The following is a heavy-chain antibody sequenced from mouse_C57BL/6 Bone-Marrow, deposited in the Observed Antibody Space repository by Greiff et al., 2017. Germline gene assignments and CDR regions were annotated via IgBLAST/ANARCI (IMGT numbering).Heavy chain of an antibody. CDR2: IYPGSGST. D-gene: IGHD2-3*01. CDR1: GYTFTSYW. V-gene: IGHV1-55*01. CDR3: AREGGYFQFAY. Sequence: QVQLQQPGAELVKPGASVKMSCKASGYTFTSYWITWVKQRPGQGLAWIGDIYPGSGSTNYNEKLKSRAQLTEDTSSSTAYMQRSSLTAEDAAVYCCAREGGYFQFAYWGQGTLVTVSA. J-gene: IGHJ3*01.